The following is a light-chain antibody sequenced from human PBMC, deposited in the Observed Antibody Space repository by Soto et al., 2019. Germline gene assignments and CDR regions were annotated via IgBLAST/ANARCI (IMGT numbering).Light chain of an antibody. CDR2: GAS. J-gene: IGKJ2*01. CDR1: QSVSSN. V-gene: IGKV3-15*01. Sequence: ETVMTQSPATLSVSPGERATLSCRASQSVSSNLAWYQQKPGQAPRLLIYGASTGATGIPARFSGSGSGTEFTLTISSLQSEDFAVYYCQQYNNWPLYTFGQGTKLEIK. CDR3: QQYNNWPLYT.